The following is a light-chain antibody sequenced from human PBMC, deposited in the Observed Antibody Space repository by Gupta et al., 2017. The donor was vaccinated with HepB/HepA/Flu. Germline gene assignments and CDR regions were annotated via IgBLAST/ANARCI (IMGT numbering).Light chain of an antibody. CDR1: SGHSSYA. CDR2: LNSDGSH. J-gene: IGLJ3*02. V-gene: IGLV4-69*01. CDR3: QTWGTGRV. Sequence: QLVLTQSPSASASLGASVSLTCTLSSGHSSYAIAWHQQQPEKGPRYLMKLNSDGSHSKGDGIPDRFSGSSSGAERYLTIASLQSEDEADYYWQTWGTGRVFGGGTKLTVL.